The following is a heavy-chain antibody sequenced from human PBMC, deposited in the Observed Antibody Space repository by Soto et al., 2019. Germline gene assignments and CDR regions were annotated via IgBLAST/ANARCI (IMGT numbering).Heavy chain of an antibody. D-gene: IGHD2-2*01. CDR3: ARVVPGAEAWFGP. CDR2: INPSGGAT. J-gene: IGHJ5*02. Sequence: ASVKVSCKASGYTFSDYFMHWVRQAPGQGLEWVGLINPSGGATSYPQKFQGSVSLTVDTSTSTFYMELRSLRSDDTAVYYCARVVPGAEAWFGPWGQGTLVTVSS. CDR1: GYTFSDYF. V-gene: IGHV1-46*01.